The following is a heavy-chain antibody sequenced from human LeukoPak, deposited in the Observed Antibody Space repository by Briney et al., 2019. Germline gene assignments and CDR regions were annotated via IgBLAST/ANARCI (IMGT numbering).Heavy chain of an antibody. CDR3: ARVPAISSETYYYYGMDV. J-gene: IGHJ6*02. D-gene: IGHD2-21*02. CDR2: ISYDGSNK. Sequence: GGSLRLSCAASGFTFSSYGMYWVRQAPGKGLEWVAVISYDGSNKYYADSVKGRFTISRDNSKNTPYLQMNSLRAEDTAVYYCARVPAISSETYYYYGMDVWGQGTTVTVSS. CDR1: GFTFSSYG. V-gene: IGHV3-30*03.